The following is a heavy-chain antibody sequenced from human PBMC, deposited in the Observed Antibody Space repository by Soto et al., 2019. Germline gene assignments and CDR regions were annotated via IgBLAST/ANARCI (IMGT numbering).Heavy chain of an antibody. CDR2: ISYDGSNK. J-gene: IGHJ6*02. Sequence: QVQLVESGGGVVQPGRSLRLSCAASGFTFSSYAMHWVRQAPGKGLEWAAVISYDGSNKYYADSVKGRFTISRDNSKNTLYLQMNSLRAEDTAVYYCARDRFDSSGWYLPGDYYYYCMDVWGQGTTVTVSS. V-gene: IGHV3-30-3*01. D-gene: IGHD6-19*01. CDR3: ARDRFDSSGWYLPGDYYYYCMDV. CDR1: GFTFSSYA.